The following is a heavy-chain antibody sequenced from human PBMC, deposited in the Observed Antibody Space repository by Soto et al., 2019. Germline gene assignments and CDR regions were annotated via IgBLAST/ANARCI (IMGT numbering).Heavy chain of an antibody. V-gene: IGHV3-48*01. CDR1: GFTFRNYG. J-gene: IGHJ4*02. D-gene: IGHD3-9*01. CDR2: IGIGSSTK. Sequence: PGGSLRLSCAASGFTFRNYGMNWVRQAPGKGLEWVSYIGIGSSTKYYADSVKGRFTISRDNAKNTLYLQMNSLRAEDTAVYFCARYYFVIPPRVIDYWGQGPLVTVSS. CDR3: ARYYFVIPPRVIDY.